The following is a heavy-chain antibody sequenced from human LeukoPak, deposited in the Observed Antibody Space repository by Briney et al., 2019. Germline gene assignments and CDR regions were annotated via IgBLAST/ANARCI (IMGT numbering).Heavy chain of an antibody. CDR2: IIPIFGTA. CDR1: GDTFSNYA. V-gene: IGHV1-69*13. J-gene: IGHJ1*01. CDR3: ARIVSSSWYEYFHH. Sequence: SVKVSCKASGDTFSNYAISWVRQAPGQGLEWMGAIIPIFGTANYAQKFQGRVTITADESTSTAYMELSSLRSEDTAVYYCARIVSSSWYEYFHHWGQGTLVTVSS. D-gene: IGHD6-19*01.